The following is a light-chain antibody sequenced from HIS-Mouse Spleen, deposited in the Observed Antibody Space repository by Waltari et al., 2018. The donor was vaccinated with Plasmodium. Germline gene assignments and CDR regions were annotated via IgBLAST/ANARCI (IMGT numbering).Light chain of an antibody. CDR3: QQYNNWSFT. CDR2: GAS. V-gene: IGKV3-15*01. J-gene: IGKJ3*01. Sequence: EIVMTQSPATLSVSPGERATLSGRASQSVSSNLAWDQQKPGQAPRLLIYGASTRATGIPARFSGSGSGTEFTLTISSLQSEDFAVYYCQQYNNWSFTFGPGTKVDIK. CDR1: QSVSSN.